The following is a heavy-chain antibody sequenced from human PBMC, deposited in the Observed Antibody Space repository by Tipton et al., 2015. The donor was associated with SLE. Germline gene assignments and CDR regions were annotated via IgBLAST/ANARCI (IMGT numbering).Heavy chain of an antibody. D-gene: IGHD5-12*01. Sequence: TLSLTCTVSGGSVSSGSYYWSWIRQPPGKGLEWIGYIYYSGSTNYNPSLKSRVTISVDTSKNQFSLKLSSVTAADTAVYYCARGVGGPDGGYDPDYWGQGTLVTVSS. V-gene: IGHV4-61*01. J-gene: IGHJ4*02. CDR3: ARGVGGPDGGYDPDY. CDR1: GGSVSSGSYY. CDR2: IYYSGST.